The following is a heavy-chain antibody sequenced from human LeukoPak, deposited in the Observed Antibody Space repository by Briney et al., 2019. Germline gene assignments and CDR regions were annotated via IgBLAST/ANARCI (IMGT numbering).Heavy chain of an antibody. CDR3: ARDRRITFGGVNAFDI. CDR1: GDSVSSNSAA. CDR2: TYYRSKWYN. D-gene: IGHD3-16*01. J-gene: IGHJ3*02. Sequence: SQTLSLTCAISGDSVSSNSAAWNWIRQSPSRGLEWLGRTYYRSKWYNDYAVSVKSRITINPDTSKNQFSLQLNSATPEDTAVYYCARDRRITFGGVNAFDIWGQGTMVTVSS. V-gene: IGHV6-1*01.